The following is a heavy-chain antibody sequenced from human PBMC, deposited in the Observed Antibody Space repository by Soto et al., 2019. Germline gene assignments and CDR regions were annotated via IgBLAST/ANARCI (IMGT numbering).Heavy chain of an antibody. CDR3: ARDHWDYDSSAYQLQF. J-gene: IGHJ4*02. CDR1: GYTFTSYG. V-gene: IGHV1-18*04. CDR2: ISAYNGNT. D-gene: IGHD3-22*01. Sequence: GASVKVSCKASGYTFTSYGISWVRQAPGQGLEWMGWISAYNGNTNYAQKLQGRVTMTTDTSTSTAYMHLSSLRSGDTAIYYCARDHWDYDSSAYQLQFWGQGTLVTVSS.